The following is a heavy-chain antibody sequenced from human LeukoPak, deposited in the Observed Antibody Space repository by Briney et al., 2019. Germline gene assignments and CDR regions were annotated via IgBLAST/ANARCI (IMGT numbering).Heavy chain of an antibody. D-gene: IGHD6-19*01. CDR2: IYRDGNT. CDR1: GLIVSSNY. Sequence: GGSLRLSCAASGLIVSSNYMSWVRQAPGKGLEWVSIIYRDGNTNYADSVKGRFTISRDNSKNTLSFQMNSLRAEDTAVYYCACSGPYSNGGVMTDYWGQGTLVTVSS. J-gene: IGHJ4*02. V-gene: IGHV3-66*01. CDR3: ACSGPYSNGGVMTDY.